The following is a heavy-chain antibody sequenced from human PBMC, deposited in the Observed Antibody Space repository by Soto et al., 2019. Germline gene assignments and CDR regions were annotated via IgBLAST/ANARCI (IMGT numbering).Heavy chain of an antibody. Sequence: SETLSLTCAGYGGSFSGYYWSWIRQPPGKGLEWIGEINHSGSTNYNPSLKSRVTISVDTSKNQFSLKLSSVTAADTAVYYCARTIAARPNFGYWGKGTLVTVSS. V-gene: IGHV4-34*01. CDR3: ARTIAARPNFGY. CDR2: INHSGST. CDR1: GGSFSGYY. J-gene: IGHJ4*02. D-gene: IGHD6-6*01.